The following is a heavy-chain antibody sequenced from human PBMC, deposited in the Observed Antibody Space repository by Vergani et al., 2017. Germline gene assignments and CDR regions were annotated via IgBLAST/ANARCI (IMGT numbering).Heavy chain of an antibody. V-gene: IGHV4-61*01. CDR3: ARDLENSGGNSGWFDP. J-gene: IGHJ5*02. D-gene: IGHD4-23*01. Sequence: QVQLQESGPGLVKPSETLSLTCTVSGGSVSSGSYYWSWLRQPPGKGLEWIGYIYYSGSTNYNPSLKSRVTISVDTSKNQFSLKLSSVTAADTAVYYCARDLENSGGNSGWFDPWGQGTLVTVSS. CDR1: GGSVSSGSYY. CDR2: IYYSGST.